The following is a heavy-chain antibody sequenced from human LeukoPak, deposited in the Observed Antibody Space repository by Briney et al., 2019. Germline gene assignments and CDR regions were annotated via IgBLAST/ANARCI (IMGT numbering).Heavy chain of an antibody. CDR3: ARDGSGFYLYNYMDV. J-gene: IGHJ6*03. Sequence: GGSLRLSCAPSGFTFTDYSMNWVRQAPGKGLEWFASIITVSTYTFYADSVKGRFSISRDNVRNLLYLQMSSLGAEDTAVYYCARDGSGFYLYNYMDVWGKGTTVTVSS. D-gene: IGHD6-25*01. CDR2: IITVSTYT. V-gene: IGHV3-21*06. CDR1: GFTFTDYS.